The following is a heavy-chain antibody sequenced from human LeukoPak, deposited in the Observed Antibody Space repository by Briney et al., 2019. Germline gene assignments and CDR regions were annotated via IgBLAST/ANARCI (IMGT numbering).Heavy chain of an antibody. J-gene: IGHJ6*02. Sequence: GGSLRLSCAASGFTFSSYCMIWVRQAPGKGLEWVADIKQDGGEKYYVGSVKGRFTISRDNAKNSLYLQMHSLRAEETYVYYCVRGMDVWGQGTTLTVSS. V-gene: IGHV3-7*03. CDR3: VRGMDV. CDR1: GFTFSSYC. D-gene: IGHD4-17*01. CDR2: IKQDGGEK.